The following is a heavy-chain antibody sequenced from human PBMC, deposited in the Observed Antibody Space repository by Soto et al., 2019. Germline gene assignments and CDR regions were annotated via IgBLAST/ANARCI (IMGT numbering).Heavy chain of an antibody. CDR1: GFTCSSYW. D-gene: IGHD2-15*01. CDR2: INSDGSST. Sequence: EVQLVESGGGLVQPGGSLRLSCAASGFTCSSYWMHWVRQAPGNGLVWGSRINSDGSSTSYADSVKGRFTISRDNAKNTLYLQMNSLRAEDTAVYYCVRTSLGVAAATREDYWGQGTLVTVSS. CDR3: VRTSLGVAAATREDY. J-gene: IGHJ4*02. V-gene: IGHV3-74*01.